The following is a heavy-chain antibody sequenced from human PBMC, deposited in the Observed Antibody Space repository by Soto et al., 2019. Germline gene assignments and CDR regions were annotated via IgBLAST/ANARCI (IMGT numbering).Heavy chain of an antibody. CDR2: IWYDGSNK. CDR1: GFTFSSYG. D-gene: IGHD2-2*01. J-gene: IGHJ6*02. Sequence: GGSLRLSCAASGFTFSSYGMHWVRQAPGKGLEWVAVIWYDGSNKYYADSVKGRFTISRDNSKNTLYLQMNSLRAEDTAVYYCARAYQGSIPIYYYYGMDVWGQGTKVTVSS. CDR3: ARAYQGSIPIYYYYGMDV. V-gene: IGHV3-33*01.